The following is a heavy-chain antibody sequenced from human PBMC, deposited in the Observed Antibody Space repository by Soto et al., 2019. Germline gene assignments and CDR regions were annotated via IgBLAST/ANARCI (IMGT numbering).Heavy chain of an antibody. Sequence: EVQLVESGGGLVKPGGSLRLSCAASGFTFSSYSMNWVRQAPGKGLEWVSSISSSSSYIYYADSVKGRFTISRDNAKNSLYLQMNSLTAEDTAVYYCACLSSDHDDYWGQGTLVTVSS. J-gene: IGHJ4*02. CDR3: ACLSSDHDDY. D-gene: IGHD6-6*01. CDR1: GFTFSSYS. CDR2: ISSSSSYI. V-gene: IGHV3-21*01.